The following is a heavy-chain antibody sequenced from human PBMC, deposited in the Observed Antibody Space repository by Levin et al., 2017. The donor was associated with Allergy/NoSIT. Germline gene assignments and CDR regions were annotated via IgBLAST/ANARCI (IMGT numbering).Heavy chain of an antibody. CDR2: MNPNSGNT. Sequence: ASVKVSCKASGYTFTSYDINWVRQATGQGLEWMGWMNPNSGNTGYAQKFQGRVTMTRNTSISTAYMELSSLRSEDTAVYYCAKSYYDFWSGYSSQSWFDPWGQGTLVTVSS. D-gene: IGHD3-3*01. CDR3: AKSYYDFWSGYSSQSWFDP. V-gene: IGHV1-8*01. CDR1: GYTFTSYD. J-gene: IGHJ5*02.